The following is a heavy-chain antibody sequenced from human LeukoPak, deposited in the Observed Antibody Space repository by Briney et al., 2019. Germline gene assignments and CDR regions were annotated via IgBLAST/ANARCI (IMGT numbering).Heavy chain of an antibody. J-gene: IGHJ5*02. CDR2: IYYSGST. CDR1: GGSISSSSYY. V-gene: IGHV4-39*07. Sequence: SETLSLTCTVSGGSISSSSYYWGWIRQPPGKGLEWIGSIYYSGSTYYNPSLKSRVTISVDTSKNQFSLKLSSVTAADTAVYYCARRRQKHKYYYDSSGYYPFDPWGQGTLVTVSS. CDR3: ARRRQKHKYYYDSSGYYPFDP. D-gene: IGHD3-22*01.